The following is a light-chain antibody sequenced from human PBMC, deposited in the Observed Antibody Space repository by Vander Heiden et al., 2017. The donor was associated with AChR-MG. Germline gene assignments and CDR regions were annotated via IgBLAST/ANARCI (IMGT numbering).Light chain of an antibody. CDR1: TSNIGNNF. J-gene: IGLJ2*01. CDR2: DND. V-gene: IGLV1-51*01. Sequence: QSVLTKPPSVSAAPGRNVTISCSGSTSNIGNNFVSWYQHLPGTAPKLLIYDNDQRPSGIPDRFSGSKSGTSATLGITGLQTGDEADYYCGTWDTALGAGVFGGGTKLTFL. CDR3: GTWDTALGAGV.